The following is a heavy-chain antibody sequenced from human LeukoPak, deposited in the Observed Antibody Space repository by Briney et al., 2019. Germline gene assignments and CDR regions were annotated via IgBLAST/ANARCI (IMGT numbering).Heavy chain of an antibody. CDR1: GYTFTGYY. CDR2: INPNSGGT. Sequence: ASVKVSCKASGYTFTGYYMHWVRQAPGQGLEWMGWINPNSGGTNYAQKFQGRVTMTRDTSTSTVCMELSSLRSEDTAVYYCAKDRVRYYDSSGYYSFDYWGQGTLVTVSS. CDR3: AKDRVRYYDSSGYYSFDY. V-gene: IGHV1-2*02. D-gene: IGHD3-22*01. J-gene: IGHJ4*02.